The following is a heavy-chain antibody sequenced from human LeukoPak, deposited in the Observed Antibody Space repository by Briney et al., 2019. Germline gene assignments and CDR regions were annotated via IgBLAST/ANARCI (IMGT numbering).Heavy chain of an antibody. Sequence: GRSLRPSCAASGFTFSSYGMHWVRQAPGKGLEWVAVISYDGSNKYYADSVKGRFTISRDNSKNTLYLQMNSLRAEDTAVYYCAKDLRVWGATAPFDYWGQGTLVTVSS. D-gene: IGHD1-26*01. CDR2: ISYDGSNK. CDR3: AKDLRVWGATAPFDY. V-gene: IGHV3-30*18. CDR1: GFTFSSYG. J-gene: IGHJ4*02.